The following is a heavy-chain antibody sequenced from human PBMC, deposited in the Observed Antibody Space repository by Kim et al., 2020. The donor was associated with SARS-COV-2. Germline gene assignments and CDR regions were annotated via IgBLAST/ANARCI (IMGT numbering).Heavy chain of an antibody. CDR2: ISGDGGST. CDR3: AKNPVMYCSSTSCYTYYYMDV. Sequence: GGSLRLSCAASGFTFDDYAMHWVRQAPGKGLEWVSLISGDGGSTYYVDSVKGRFTISRDNSKNSLYLQMNSLRTEDTALYYCAKNPVMYCSSTSCYTYYYMDVWGKGTTVTVSS. D-gene: IGHD2-2*02. CDR1: GFTFDDYA. J-gene: IGHJ6*03. V-gene: IGHV3-43*02.